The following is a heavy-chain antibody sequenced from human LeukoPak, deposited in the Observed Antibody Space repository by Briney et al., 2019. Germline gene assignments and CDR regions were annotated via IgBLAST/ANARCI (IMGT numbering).Heavy chain of an antibody. CDR1: GYTFTGYY. J-gene: IGHJ4*02. D-gene: IGHD3-22*01. CDR3: ARHRTYYYDSSGYPPLDY. Sequence: GASVKVSCKASGYTFTGYYMHWVRQAPGQGLEWMGWINPNSGGTNYAQKFQGRVTMTRDTSISTAYMELSRLRSDDTAVYYCARHRTYYYDSSGYPPLDYWGQGTLVIVSS. CDR2: INPNSGGT. V-gene: IGHV1-2*02.